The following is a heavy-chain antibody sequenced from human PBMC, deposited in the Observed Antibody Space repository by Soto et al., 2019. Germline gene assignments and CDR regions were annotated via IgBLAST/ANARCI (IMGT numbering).Heavy chain of an antibody. Sequence: GASVKVSCKVSGYTLTELSMHWVRQAPGKGLEWMGGFDPEDGEMICAQKFQGRVAMSEDTSTDIAYMELSSLRSEDTAVYYCATVRLFYIWGSYRPALDAFDIWGKGTRVTVPS. CDR1: GYTLTELS. D-gene: IGHD3-16*02. J-gene: IGHJ3*02. CDR2: FDPEDGEM. CDR3: ATVRLFYIWGSYRPALDAFDI. V-gene: IGHV1-24*01.